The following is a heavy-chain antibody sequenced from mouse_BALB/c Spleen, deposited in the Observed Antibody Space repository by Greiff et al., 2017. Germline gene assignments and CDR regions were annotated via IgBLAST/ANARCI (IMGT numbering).Heavy chain of an antibody. CDR3: AREGLYDGYYSYAMDY. D-gene: IGHD2-3*01. Sequence: QVQLKQSGAELVRPGVSVKISCKGSGYTFTDYAMHWVKQSHAKSLEWIGVISTYYGDASYNQKFKGKATMTVDKSSSTAYMELARLTSEDSAIYYCAREGLYDGYYSYAMDYWGQGTSVTVSS. CDR1: GYTFTDYA. V-gene: IGHV1S137*01. CDR2: ISTYYGDA. J-gene: IGHJ4*01.